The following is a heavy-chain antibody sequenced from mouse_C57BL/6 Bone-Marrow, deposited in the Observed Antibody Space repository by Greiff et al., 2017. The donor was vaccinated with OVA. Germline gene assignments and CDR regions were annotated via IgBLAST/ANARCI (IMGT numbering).Heavy chain of an antibody. V-gene: IGHV1-18*01. Sequence: VQLQQSGPELVKPGASVKIPCKASGYTFTDYNMDWVKQSHGKSLEWIGDINPNNGGTIYNQKFKGKGTLTVDKSSSTAYMVLRSLTSEDTAVYYCARSGYYGSRNWYVDVWGTGTTVTVSS. D-gene: IGHD1-1*01. CDR3: ARSGYYGSRNWYVDV. CDR1: GYTFTDYN. J-gene: IGHJ1*03. CDR2: INPNNGGT.